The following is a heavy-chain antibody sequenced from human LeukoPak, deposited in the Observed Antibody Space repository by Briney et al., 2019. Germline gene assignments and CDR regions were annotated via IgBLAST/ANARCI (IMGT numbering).Heavy chain of an antibody. CDR1: GYMFTSHG. Sequence: GASVKVSCKSSGYMFTSHGIHWLRQAPGQGLEWMGWINPNSGGTNYAQKFQGRVTMTRDTSISTAYMELSRLRSDDTAVYYCARVGDSGYDYFDYWGQGTLVTVSS. CDR2: INPNSGGT. CDR3: ARVGDSGYDYFDY. V-gene: IGHV1-2*02. D-gene: IGHD5-12*01. J-gene: IGHJ4*02.